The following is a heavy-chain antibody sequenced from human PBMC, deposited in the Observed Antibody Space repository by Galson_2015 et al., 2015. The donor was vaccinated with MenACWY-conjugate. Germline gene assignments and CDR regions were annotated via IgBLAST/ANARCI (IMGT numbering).Heavy chain of an antibody. CDR3: VKTKLAPVDS. J-gene: IGHJ4*02. V-gene: IGHV3-64D*06. CDR1: GFTFSSYA. Sequence: SLRLSCAASGFTFSSYAMHWVRQAPGKGLEYVSAISSNGGTTYYTDSVKGRFTISRDNSKNTLYLQMSSLRAEDTAVYYCVKTKLAPVDSWSQGTLVAVPS. CDR2: ISSNGGTT. D-gene: IGHD4-23*01.